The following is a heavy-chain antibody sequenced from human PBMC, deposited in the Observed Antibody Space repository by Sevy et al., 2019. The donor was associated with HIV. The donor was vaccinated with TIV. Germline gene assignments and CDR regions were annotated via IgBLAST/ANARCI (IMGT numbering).Heavy chain of an antibody. Sequence: SETLSLTCAVYGGSFSGYYWSWIRQPPGKGLEWIGEINHSGSTNYNPSLKSRVTISVDTSNNQFSLKLRSVTAADTAVYYCARGGDNNYYYYGMDVWGQGTTVTVSS. CDR3: ARGGDNNYYYYGMDV. V-gene: IGHV4-34*01. D-gene: IGHD1-1*01. CDR2: INHSGST. CDR1: GGSFSGYY. J-gene: IGHJ6*02.